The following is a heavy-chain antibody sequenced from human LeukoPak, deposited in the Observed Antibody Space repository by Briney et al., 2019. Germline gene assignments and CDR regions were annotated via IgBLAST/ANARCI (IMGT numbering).Heavy chain of an antibody. J-gene: IGHJ4*02. CDR1: GFTFSSYA. Sequence: GSLRLSCAASGFTFSSYAMSWVRQTPGRGLEWVAGVSPSGGRTIYADSAEGRFTISRDNSNHTVYLQLSSLRAEDSALYYCAKVRGVYCSSPACYYYDAWGQGTPVTVSS. CDR3: AKVRGVYCSSPACYYYDA. V-gene: IGHV3-23*01. D-gene: IGHD2-2*01. CDR2: VSPSGGRT.